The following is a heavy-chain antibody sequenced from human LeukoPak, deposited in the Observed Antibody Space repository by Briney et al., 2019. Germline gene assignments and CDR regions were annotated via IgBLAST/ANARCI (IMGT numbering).Heavy chain of an antibody. CDR2: IKQDGSEK. V-gene: IGHV3-7*01. Sequence: GGSLRPSCAASGFTFSSDWMTWVRQAPGKELEWVANIKQDGSEKYYVDSVKGRFTISRDNAKNSLYLQMNSLRAEDTAVYYCARDQYDYVWGSYRWLNAFYIWGQGTMVTASS. D-gene: IGHD3-16*02. CDR3: ARDQYDYVWGSYRWLNAFYI. J-gene: IGHJ3*02. CDR1: GFTFSSDW.